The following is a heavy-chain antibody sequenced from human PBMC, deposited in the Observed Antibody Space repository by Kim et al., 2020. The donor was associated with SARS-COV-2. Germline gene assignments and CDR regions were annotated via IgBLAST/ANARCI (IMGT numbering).Heavy chain of an antibody. CDR3: ARDLAEYQLLIAFDY. V-gene: IGHV3-48*02. CDR1: GFTFSSYS. D-gene: IGHD2-2*01. CDR2: ISSSSSTI. J-gene: IGHJ4*02. Sequence: GGSLRLSCAASGFTFSSYSMNWVRQAPGKGLEWVSYISSSSSTIYYADSVKGRFTISRDNAKNSLYLQMNSLRDEDTAVYYCARDLAEYQLLIAFDYWGQGTLVTVSS.